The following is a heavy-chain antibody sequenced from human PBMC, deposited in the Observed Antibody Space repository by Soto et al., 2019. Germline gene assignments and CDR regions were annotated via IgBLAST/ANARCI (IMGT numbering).Heavy chain of an antibody. V-gene: IGHV3-23*01. J-gene: IGHJ6*02. CDR3: AKDMNSDYYVWGSSQFYYYYGMEV. CDR1: GFTFSSYA. D-gene: IGHD3-10*01. CDR2: ISGSGGST. Sequence: GGSLRLSCAASGFTFSSYAMSWVRQAPGKGLEWVSAISGSGGSTYYADSVKGRFTISRDNSKNTLYLQMNSLRAEDTAVYYCAKDMNSDYYVWGSSQFYYYYGMEVWGQGTTVTVS.